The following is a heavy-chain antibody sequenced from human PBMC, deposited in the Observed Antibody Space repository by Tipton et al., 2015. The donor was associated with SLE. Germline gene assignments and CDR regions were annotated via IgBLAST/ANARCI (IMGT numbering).Heavy chain of an antibody. Sequence: GSLRLSCAASGFTFSSYEMNWVRQAPGKGLEWVSYISSSGNTIYYADSVKGRFTISRDNAKNSLFLQMNSLRAEDTAVYYCARGGETRLDAFDIWGQGTMVTVSS. CDR3: ARGGETRLDAFDI. D-gene: IGHD3-16*01. CDR2: ISSSGNTI. CDR1: GFTFSSYE. V-gene: IGHV3-48*03. J-gene: IGHJ3*02.